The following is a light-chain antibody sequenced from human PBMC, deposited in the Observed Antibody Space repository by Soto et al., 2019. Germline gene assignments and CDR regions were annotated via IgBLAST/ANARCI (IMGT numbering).Light chain of an antibody. J-gene: IGKJ4*01. CDR1: QSISSN. V-gene: IGKV3-15*01. CDR3: QQLNNYPST. CDR2: GAS. Sequence: EIVMTQSPATLSVSPGERATLSCRASQSISSNLAWYQQKPGQAPSLLLYGASTRATGIPARFSGSGSGTDFTLTISSLQSEDFATYYCQQLNNYPSTFGGGTRVEIK.